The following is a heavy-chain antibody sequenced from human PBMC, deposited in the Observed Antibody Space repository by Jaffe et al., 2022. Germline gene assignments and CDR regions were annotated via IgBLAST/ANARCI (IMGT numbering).Heavy chain of an antibody. CDR2: ISGSGGST. CDR1: GFTFSSYA. D-gene: IGHD5-18*01. J-gene: IGHJ4*02. Sequence: EVQLLESGGGLVQPGGSLRLSCAASGFTFSSYAMSWVRQAPGKGLEWVSAISGSGGSTYYADSVKGRFTISRDNSKNTLYLQMNSLRAEDTAVYYCAKVTPGYSYGHLGFDYWGQGTLVTVSS. CDR3: AKVTPGYSYGHLGFDY. V-gene: IGHV3-23*01.